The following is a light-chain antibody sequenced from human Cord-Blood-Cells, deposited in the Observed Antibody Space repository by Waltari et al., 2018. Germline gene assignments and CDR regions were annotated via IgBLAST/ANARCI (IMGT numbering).Light chain of an antibody. CDR1: KSGDKY. CDR2: QDS. Sequence: SYEMTQPPSVSVSPGQTASITCSGDKSGDKYACWYQQKPGQSPVLIIYQDSKRPSGIPGRFPGSNSGNKATLTISGTQAMDEADYYCQAWDSSTVVFGGGTKLTVL. J-gene: IGLJ2*01. V-gene: IGLV3-1*01. CDR3: QAWDSSTVV.